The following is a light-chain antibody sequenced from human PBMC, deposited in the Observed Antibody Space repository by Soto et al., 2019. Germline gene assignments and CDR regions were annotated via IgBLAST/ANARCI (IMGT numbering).Light chain of an antibody. V-gene: IGLV8-61*01. CDR3: VLYMGSPSVV. CDR1: SGSVSTSYY. J-gene: IGLJ2*01. CDR2: STN. Sequence: QTVVTQEPSFSASPGGTVTLTCGLSSGSVSTSYYPSWYQQTPGQAPRTLIYSTNTRSSGVPDRFSGSILGNKAALTITGAQADDESDYYCVLYMGSPSVVFGGGTKLTVL.